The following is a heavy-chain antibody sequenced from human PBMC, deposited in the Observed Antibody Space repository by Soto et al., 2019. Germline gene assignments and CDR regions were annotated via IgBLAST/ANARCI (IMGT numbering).Heavy chain of an antibody. CDR1: GGSMRNYF. CDR3: AAGEASSRNLAPYYLDF. V-gene: IGHV4-59*01. J-gene: IGHJ4*02. D-gene: IGHD6-13*01. Sequence: SETLSLTCTVSGGSMRNYFWTWIRQPPGKGLEWIGYIHYSGTTSFFPSYNPSLRSRVTISEGTSKNQFSLKLLSVTTADTAVYFCAAGEASSRNLAPYYLDFWGQGTLVTVSS. CDR2: IHYSGTT.